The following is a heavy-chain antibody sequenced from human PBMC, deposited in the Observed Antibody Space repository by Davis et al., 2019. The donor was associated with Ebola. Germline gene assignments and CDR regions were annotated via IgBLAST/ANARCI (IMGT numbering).Heavy chain of an antibody. V-gene: IGHV4-4*07. CDR1: GGSISSYY. CDR3: ARDHCSGGSCYVYGMDV. CDR2: IYTSGST. D-gene: IGHD2-15*01. J-gene: IGHJ6*02. Sequence: SETLSLTCTVSGGSISSYYWSWIRQPAGKGLEWIGRIYTSGSTTYNSSLKSRVTISMYTSRNQFSLKLSSVTAADTAVYYCARDHCSGGSCYVYGMDVWGQGTTVTVSS.